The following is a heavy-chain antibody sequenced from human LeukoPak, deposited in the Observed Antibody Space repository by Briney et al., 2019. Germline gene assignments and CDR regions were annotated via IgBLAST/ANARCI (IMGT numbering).Heavy chain of an antibody. CDR2: IERGDSDT. Sequence: GESLKISCKGSGYSFTSYWIGRVRQMPGKGLGWMGIIERGDSDTSYSRPVQVQVTMSADKSIRTAYLQWTSLKAADTAMYYCARQSSGDGYKNWGQGTLVTVSS. V-gene: IGHV5-51*01. CDR1: GYSFTSYW. J-gene: IGHJ4*02. D-gene: IGHD5-24*01. CDR3: ARQSSGDGYKN.